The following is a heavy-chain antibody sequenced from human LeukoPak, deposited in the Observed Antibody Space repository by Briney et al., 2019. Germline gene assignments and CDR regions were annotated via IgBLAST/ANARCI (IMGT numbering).Heavy chain of an antibody. Sequence: PGGSLRLSCAASGFTFSSYAMSWVRQAPGKGLEWVSAISGSGGSTYYADSVKGRFTISRDNSKSTLYLQMNSLRAEDTAVYYCAKAAGVVIAAAGRFDYWGQGTLVTVSS. J-gene: IGHJ4*02. D-gene: IGHD6-13*01. CDR2: ISGSGGST. CDR1: GFTFSSYA. V-gene: IGHV3-23*01. CDR3: AKAAGVVIAAAGRFDY.